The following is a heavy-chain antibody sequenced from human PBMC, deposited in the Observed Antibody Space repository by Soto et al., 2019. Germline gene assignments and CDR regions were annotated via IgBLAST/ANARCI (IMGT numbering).Heavy chain of an antibody. CDR2: FIPIFGTP. CDR1: GGTFTRQA. CDR3: ARVDSSMFEGGEWFDP. V-gene: IGHV1-69*01. D-gene: IGHD3-10*02. Sequence: QVHPVVQSGAEVKKPGSSVKVSCKASGGTFTRQAFSWVRQAPGHGLEWMGGFIPIFGTPDYSQTFQGRVTMTADEATSTADMGLSSLTSDDTAVYYCARVDSSMFEGGEWFDPWGQGTLVTVSS. J-gene: IGHJ5*02.